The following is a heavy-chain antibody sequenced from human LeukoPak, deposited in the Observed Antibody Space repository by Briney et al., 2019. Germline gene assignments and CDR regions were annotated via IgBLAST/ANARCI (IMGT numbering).Heavy chain of an antibody. J-gene: IGHJ2*01. D-gene: IGHD6-13*01. CDR3: ERGSSSWHANWYFDL. V-gene: IGHV3-21*01. CDR2: ISSSSGYI. CDR1: GFTFSSYW. Sequence: PGGSLRLSCAASGFTFSSYWMNWVRQAPGRGLEWVSSISSSSGYIHYADSVKGRFTISRDNAKNSVYLQMDSLRAEDTAVYYCERGSSSWHANWYFDLWGRGTLVTVSS.